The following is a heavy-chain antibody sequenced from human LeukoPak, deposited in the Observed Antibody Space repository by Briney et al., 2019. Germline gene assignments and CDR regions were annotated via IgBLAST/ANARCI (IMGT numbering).Heavy chain of an antibody. CDR1: GGTFSSYA. CDR2: IIPIFGTA. D-gene: IGHD3-3*01. V-gene: IGHV1-69*01. J-gene: IGHJ4*02. CDR3: ARVRGHYDFWSGYYWDYFDY. Sequence: ASVKVSCKASGGTFSSYAISWVRQAPGQGLEWMGGIIPIFGTANYAQKFQGRVTITADESTSTAYMELSSLRPEDTAVYYCARVRGHYDFWSGYYWDYFDYWGQGTLVTVSS.